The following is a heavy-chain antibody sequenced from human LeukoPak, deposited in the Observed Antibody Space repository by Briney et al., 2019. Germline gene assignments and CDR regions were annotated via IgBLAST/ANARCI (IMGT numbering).Heavy chain of an antibody. J-gene: IGHJ4*02. CDR2: IYYSGST. D-gene: IGHD2-21*02. V-gene: IGHV4-59*01. Sequence: PSETLSLTCAVYGGSFSGYYWSWIRQPPGKGLEWIGYIYYSGSTNYNPSLKSRVTISVDTSKNQFSLKLSSVTAADTAVYYCATSTPYCGGDCYPYFDYWGQGTLVTVSS. CDR1: GGSFSGYY. CDR3: ATSTPYCGGDCYPYFDY.